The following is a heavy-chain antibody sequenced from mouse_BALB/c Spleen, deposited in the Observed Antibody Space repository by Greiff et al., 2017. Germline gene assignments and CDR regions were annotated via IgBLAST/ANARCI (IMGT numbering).Heavy chain of an antibody. Sequence: EVQRVESGGGLVQPGGSLKLSCAASGFTFSSYGMSWVRQTPDKRLELVATINSNGGSTYYPDSVKGRFTISRDNAKNTLYLQMSSLKSEDTAMYYCARGPYGNYVYFDVWGAGTTVTVSS. CDR1: GFTFSSYG. V-gene: IGHV5-6-3*01. CDR3: ARGPYGNYVYFDV. J-gene: IGHJ1*01. CDR2: INSNGGST. D-gene: IGHD2-1*01.